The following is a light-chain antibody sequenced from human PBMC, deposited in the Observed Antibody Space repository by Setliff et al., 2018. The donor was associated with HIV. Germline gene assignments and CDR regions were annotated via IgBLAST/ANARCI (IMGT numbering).Light chain of an antibody. CDR3: SSYTSSGTLV. V-gene: IGLV2-14*01. Sequence: QSVLTQPASVSGSPGQSITISCTGTSSDIGAYNYVSWYQQHPGKAPKLMIYDVSSRPSGVSNRFSDSKSGNTASLTISGLQAEDEADYYSSSYTSSGTLVFGTGTKVTVL. CDR2: DVS. CDR1: SSDIGAYNY. J-gene: IGLJ1*01.